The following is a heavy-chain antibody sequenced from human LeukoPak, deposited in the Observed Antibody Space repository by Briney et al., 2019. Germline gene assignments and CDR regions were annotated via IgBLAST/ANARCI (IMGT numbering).Heavy chain of an antibody. Sequence: GGSLRLSCAASGFTFSSYAMSWVRQAPGKGLEWVSAISGSGGSTYYADSVKGRFTISRDNSKNTLYLQMNSLRAEDTAVYYCASHSMGWERTLGCWGQGTLVTVSS. D-gene: IGHD1-26*01. J-gene: IGHJ4*02. V-gene: IGHV3-23*01. CDR2: ISGSGGST. CDR1: GFTFSSYA. CDR3: ASHSMGWERTLGC.